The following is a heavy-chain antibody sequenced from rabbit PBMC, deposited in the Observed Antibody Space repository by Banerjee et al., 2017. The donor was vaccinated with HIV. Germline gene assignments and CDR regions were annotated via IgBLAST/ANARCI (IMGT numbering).Heavy chain of an antibody. J-gene: IGHJ4*01. CDR2: IYVVSSSIT. CDR3: ARGSAYAGAGYAL. Sequence: QSLEESGGDLVKPGASLTLTCTASGFSFSSTYYMCWVRQAPGKGLEWIACIYVVSSSITHYASWAKGRFTISKTSSTTVALQMTSLTAADTATCFCARGSAYAGAGYALWGPGTLVTVS. V-gene: IGHV1S40*01. D-gene: IGHD4-2*01. CDR1: GFSFSSTYY.